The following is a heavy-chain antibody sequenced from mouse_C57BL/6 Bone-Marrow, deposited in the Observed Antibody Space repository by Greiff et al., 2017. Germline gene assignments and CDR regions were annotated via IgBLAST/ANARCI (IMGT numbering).Heavy chain of an antibody. V-gene: IGHV1-78*01. D-gene: IGHD2-3*01. CDR3: ARRSLCDGYYGFFDY. J-gene: IGHJ2*01. CDR1: GYTFTDHT. CDR2: IYPRDGST. Sequence: VQLQQSDAELVKPGASVKISCKVSGYTFTDHTIHWMKQRPEQGLEWIGYIYPRDGSTKYNEKFKGKATLTADKSSSTAYMPLNSLTSEDSAVXFCARRSLCDGYYGFFDYWGQGTTLTVSS.